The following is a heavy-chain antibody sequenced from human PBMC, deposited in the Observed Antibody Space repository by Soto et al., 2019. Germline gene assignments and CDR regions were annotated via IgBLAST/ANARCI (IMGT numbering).Heavy chain of an antibody. Sequence: QVQLVQSGAEVKKPGSSVKVSCKASGYTFISYGISWVRQAPGQGLEWMGWISAYNGNTNYARKFQGRVTMTTDASTSTDYMELRSLRSADTAVYYCARGGKYFTNGVCSFYGMDVRGQWTKVTVSS. D-gene: IGHD2-8*01. CDR1: GYTFISYG. CDR2: ISAYNGNT. CDR3: ARGGKYFTNGVCSFYGMDV. V-gene: IGHV1-18*01. J-gene: IGHJ6*02.